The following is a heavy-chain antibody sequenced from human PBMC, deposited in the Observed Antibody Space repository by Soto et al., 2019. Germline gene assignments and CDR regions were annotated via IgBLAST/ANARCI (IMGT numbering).Heavy chain of an antibody. Sequence: PSETLSLTCTVSGGSISSSTYYWGWMRQPPGKGLEWIGYIFFSGNTNYNPSLKSRVTISVDTSKNQFSLKLSSVTAADTAVYYCARDSSSWYNWFDPWGQGTLVTVSS. CDR1: GGSISSSTYY. V-gene: IGHV4-61*05. CDR2: IFFSGNT. J-gene: IGHJ5*02. CDR3: ARDSSSWYNWFDP. D-gene: IGHD6-13*01.